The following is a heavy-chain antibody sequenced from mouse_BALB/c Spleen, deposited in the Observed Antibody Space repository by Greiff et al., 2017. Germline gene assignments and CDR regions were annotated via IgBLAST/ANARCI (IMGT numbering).Heavy chain of an antibody. J-gene: IGHJ2*01. CDR2: IYPGSGST. CDR1: GYTFTSYW. D-gene: IGHD1-1*01. V-gene: IGHV1S22*01. Sequence: LQQPGSELVRPGASVKLSCKASGYTFTSYWMHWVKQRPGQGLEWIGNIYPGSGSTNYDEKFKSKATLTVDTSSSTAYMQLSSLTSEDSAVYYCTRTTVVAPFDYWGQGTTLTVSS. CDR3: TRTTVVAPFDY.